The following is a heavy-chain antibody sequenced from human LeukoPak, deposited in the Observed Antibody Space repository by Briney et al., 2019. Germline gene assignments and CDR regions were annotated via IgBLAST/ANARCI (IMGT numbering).Heavy chain of an antibody. Sequence: GGSLRLSCEASGSTFSHYGMHWVRQAPGKGLEWVAVIWSDATNQYYSDSVKGRFTISRDNFKRTVSLQMNSLRAEDTAVYYCVKDAQRGFDYSNSLQHWGQGSLVTVSS. V-gene: IGHV3-33*06. CDR3: VKDAQRGFDYSNSLQH. CDR1: GSTFSHYG. J-gene: IGHJ4*02. CDR2: IWSDATNQ. D-gene: IGHD4-11*01.